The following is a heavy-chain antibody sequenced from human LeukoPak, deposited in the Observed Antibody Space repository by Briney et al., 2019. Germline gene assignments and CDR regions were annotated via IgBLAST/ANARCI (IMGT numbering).Heavy chain of an antibody. J-gene: IGHJ4*02. CDR2: ISYDGSNK. Sequence: GRSLRLSCAASGFTFSSYAMHWVRQAPGKGLEWVAVISYDGSNKYYADSVKGRFTISRDNSKNTLYLQMNSLRAEDTAVYYCARDQRLDSGPLDYWGQGTLVTVSS. CDR3: ARDQRLDSGPLDY. V-gene: IGHV3-30*04. CDR1: GFTFSSYA. D-gene: IGHD6-25*01.